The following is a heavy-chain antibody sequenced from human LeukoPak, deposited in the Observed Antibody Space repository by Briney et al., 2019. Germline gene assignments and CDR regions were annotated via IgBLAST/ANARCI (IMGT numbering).Heavy chain of an antibody. J-gene: IGHJ4*02. CDR3: ARGLGITMVRGVEGFDY. CDR2: IWYDGSNK. Sequence: GGSLRLSCAASGFTFSSYGMHWVRQAPGKGLEWVAVIWYDGSNKYYADSVKGRFTISRDNSKNTLYLQMNSLGAEDTAVYYCARGLGITMVRGVEGFDYWGQGTLVTVSS. D-gene: IGHD3-10*01. V-gene: IGHV3-33*01. CDR1: GFTFSSYG.